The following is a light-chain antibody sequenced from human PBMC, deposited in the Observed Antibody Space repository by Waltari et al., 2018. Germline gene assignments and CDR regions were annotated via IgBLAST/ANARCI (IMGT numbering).Light chain of an antibody. CDR3: QVWDSSRAQVL. CDR1: NIGSRS. V-gene: IGLV3-21*04. Sequence: SYVLTQPPSVSVAPGQTARITCGVNNIGSRSVHWCQQRPGQDPVVVIYYDTDRPSGMPERFSGSNSGDTATLPISRVEAGDEADYYCQVWDSSRAQVLFGGGTRLTVL. CDR2: YDT. J-gene: IGLJ3*02.